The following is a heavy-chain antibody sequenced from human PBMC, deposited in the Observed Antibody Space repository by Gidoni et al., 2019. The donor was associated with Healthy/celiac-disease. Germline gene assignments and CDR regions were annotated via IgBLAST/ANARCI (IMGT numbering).Heavy chain of an antibody. V-gene: IGHV4-34*01. Sequence: QVQLQQWGAGLLKPSETLSLTCAVYGGSFSGYYWSWIRQPPGKGLELIGEINHSGSTNYNPSLKSRVTISVDTSKNQFSLKLSSVTAADTAVYYCAGVDSSGFNWFDPWGQGTLVTVSS. CDR1: GGSFSGYY. CDR2: INHSGST. J-gene: IGHJ5*02. D-gene: IGHD3-22*01. CDR3: AGVDSSGFNWFDP.